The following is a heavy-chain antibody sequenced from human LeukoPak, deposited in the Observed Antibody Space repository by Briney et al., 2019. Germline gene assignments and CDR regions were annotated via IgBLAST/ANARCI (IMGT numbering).Heavy chain of an antibody. CDR2: ISGSGGST. D-gene: IGHD3-10*01. V-gene: IGHV3-23*01. Sequence: DPGGSLRLSCAASGFTFSSYPMSWVRQAPGKGLEWVSAISGSGGSTYYADSVKGQFTISRDNSKNTLYLQMNSLRAEDTAVYYCARGGFYGSGNSAYYYNGMEVWGQGTSVTVSS. CDR1: GFTFSSYP. J-gene: IGHJ6*02. CDR3: ARGGFYGSGNSAYYYNGMEV.